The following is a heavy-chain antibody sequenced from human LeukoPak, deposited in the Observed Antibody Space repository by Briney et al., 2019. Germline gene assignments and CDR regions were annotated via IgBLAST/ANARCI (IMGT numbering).Heavy chain of an antibody. J-gene: IGHJ4*02. Sequence: LSLTCAVYGGSFSGYYWSWIRQAPGKGLEWVSIISSTSSHTEYADSVKGRFTISRDNAKKSVFLQMNSLRVEDTAVYYCVTGEQMRSPGYWGQGTLVTVS. CDR1: GGSFSGYY. D-gene: IGHD7-27*01. CDR2: ISSTSSHT. V-gene: IGHV3-11*03. CDR3: VTGEQMRSPGY.